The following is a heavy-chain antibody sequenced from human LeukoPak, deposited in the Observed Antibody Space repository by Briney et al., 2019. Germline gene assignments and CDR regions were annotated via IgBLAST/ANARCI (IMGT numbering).Heavy chain of an antibody. D-gene: IGHD5-12*01. CDR1: GFTFNGYS. Sequence: AGGSLRLSCAASGFTFNGYSMYWVRQAPGKGLEWVSYISSSSSTIYYADSVKGRFTISRDNAKNSVYLQMNSLRTEDTAIYYCACGYSGNDFFYFDLWGQGTLVTVSS. V-gene: IGHV3-48*01. J-gene: IGHJ4*02. CDR3: ACGYSGNDFFYFDL. CDR2: ISSSSSTI.